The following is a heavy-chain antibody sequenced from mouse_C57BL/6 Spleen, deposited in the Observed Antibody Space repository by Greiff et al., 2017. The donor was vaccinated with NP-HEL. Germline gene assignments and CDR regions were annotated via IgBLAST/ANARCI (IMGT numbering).Heavy chain of an antibody. J-gene: IGHJ2*01. V-gene: IGHV7-1*01. D-gene: IGHD3-3*01. CDR3: ARDAGWGFDY. Sequence: DVHLVESGGGLVQSGRSLRLSCATSGFTFSDFYMEWVRQAPGKGLEWIAASRNKANDYTTEYSASVKGRFIVSRDTSQSILYLQMNALRAEDTAIYYCARDAGWGFDYWGQGTTLTVSS. CDR2: SRNKANDYTT. CDR1: GFTFSDFY.